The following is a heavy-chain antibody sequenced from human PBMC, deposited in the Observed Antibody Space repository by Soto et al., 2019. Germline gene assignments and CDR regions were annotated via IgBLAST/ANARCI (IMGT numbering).Heavy chain of an antibody. Sequence: SVKVSCKASGGTFSSYAISWVRQAPGQGLEWMGGIIPIFGTANYAQKFQGRVTITADESTSTAYMELSSLRSEDTAVYYCARVRYLAAAGTWFDPWGQGTLVTVSS. V-gene: IGHV1-69*13. J-gene: IGHJ5*02. CDR1: GGTFSSYA. D-gene: IGHD6-13*01. CDR2: IIPIFGTA. CDR3: ARVRYLAAAGTWFDP.